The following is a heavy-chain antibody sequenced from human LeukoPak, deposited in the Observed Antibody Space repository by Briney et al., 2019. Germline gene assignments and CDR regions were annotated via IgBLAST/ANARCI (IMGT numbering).Heavy chain of an antibody. J-gene: IGHJ4*02. CDR1: GGSISTSNYY. CDR3: ARDGYCSSTSCYNFDY. CDR2: IFYSGST. Sequence: PSETLSLTCTVSGGSISTSNYYWGWVRQPPGKGLEWIGNIFYSGSTYYSPSPKSRVTISLDTSRNQFSLKLNSVTAADTAVYYCARDGYCSSTSCYNFDYWGQGTLVTVSS. V-gene: IGHV4-39*07. D-gene: IGHD2-2*02.